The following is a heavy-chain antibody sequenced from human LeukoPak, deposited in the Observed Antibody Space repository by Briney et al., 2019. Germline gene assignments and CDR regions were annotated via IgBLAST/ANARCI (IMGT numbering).Heavy chain of an antibody. CDR2: INSDGSST. D-gene: IGHD5-18*01. J-gene: IGHJ6*03. V-gene: IGHV3-74*01. Sequence: GGSLRLSCAASGFTFSSYWMHWVRQAPGKGLVWVSRINSDGSSTSYADSVKGRFTISRDNAKNTLYLQMNSLRAEDTAVYYCARDYSGISGTAMVDYYYYYMDVWGKGTTVTVSS. CDR3: ARDYSGISGTAMVDYYYYYMDV. CDR1: GFTFSSYW.